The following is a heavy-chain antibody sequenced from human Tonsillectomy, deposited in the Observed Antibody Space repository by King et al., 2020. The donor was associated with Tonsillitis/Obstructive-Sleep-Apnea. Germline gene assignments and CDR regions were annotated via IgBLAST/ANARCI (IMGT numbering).Heavy chain of an antibody. Sequence: VQLQESGPGLVKPSETLSLTCTVSGGSISSYHWSWIRQPPGKGLEWIGYIYYSGSTNYNPSLKSRVTISVDTSKNQFSLKLSSVTAADTAVYYCARHPNSPHNWFDPWGQGTLVTVSS. D-gene: IGHD5-24*01. CDR2: IYYSGST. CDR1: GGSISSYH. J-gene: IGHJ5*02. V-gene: IGHV4-59*08. CDR3: ARHPNSPHNWFDP.